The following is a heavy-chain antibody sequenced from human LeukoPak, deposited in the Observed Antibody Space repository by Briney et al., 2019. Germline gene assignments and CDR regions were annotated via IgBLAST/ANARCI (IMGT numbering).Heavy chain of an antibody. CDR2: ISAYNGNT. Sequence: ASVKVSCKASGYTFTSYGISWVRQAPGQGLEWMGLISAYNGNTNYAQKLQGRVTMTTDTSTSTAYMELRSLRSDDTAVYYCARDRERVSYYYYYMDVWGKGTTVTVSS. J-gene: IGHJ6*03. D-gene: IGHD1-1*01. CDR3: ARDRERVSYYYYYMDV. V-gene: IGHV1-18*01. CDR1: GYTFTSYG.